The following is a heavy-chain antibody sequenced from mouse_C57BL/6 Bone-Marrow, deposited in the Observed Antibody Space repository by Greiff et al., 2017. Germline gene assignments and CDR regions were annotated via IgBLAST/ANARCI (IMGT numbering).Heavy chain of an antibody. J-gene: IGHJ2*01. Sequence: QVQLQQPGAELVMPGASVKLSCKASGYTFTSYWMHWVKQRPGQGLEWIGEIDPSDSYTNYNQKFKGKYTLTVDKSSSTAYMQLSSLTSEDSAVYYCARESITTVVAHFDYWGQGTTLTVSS. V-gene: IGHV1-69*01. CDR1: GYTFTSYW. D-gene: IGHD1-1*01. CDR3: ARESITTVVAHFDY. CDR2: IDPSDSYT.